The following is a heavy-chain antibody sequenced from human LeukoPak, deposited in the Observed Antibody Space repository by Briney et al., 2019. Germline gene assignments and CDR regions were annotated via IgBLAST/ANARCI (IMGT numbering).Heavy chain of an antibody. CDR3: ARDITMIGNDY. Sequence: GGSLRLSCAASGFTVSSNYMSWVRQAPGKGLEWVSVIYSGGSTYYADSVKGRFTISRDNAKNSLYLQMNSLRAEDTAVYYCARDITMIGNDYWGQGTLVTVSS. D-gene: IGHD3-22*01. CDR2: IYSGGST. CDR1: GFTVSSNY. J-gene: IGHJ4*02. V-gene: IGHV3-53*01.